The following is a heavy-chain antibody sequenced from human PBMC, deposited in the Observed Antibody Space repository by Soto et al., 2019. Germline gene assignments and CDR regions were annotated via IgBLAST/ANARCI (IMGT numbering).Heavy chain of an antibody. CDR2: IYHSGST. Sequence: QLQLQESGSGLVKPSQTLSLTCAVSGGSISSGGYSWSWIRQPPGKGLEWIGYIYHSGSTYYNPSLKSRVTISVDRSKNQFCLKLGSVTAADTAVYYCARAGGLGAVAADYWGQGTLVTVSS. D-gene: IGHD6-19*01. V-gene: IGHV4-30-2*01. J-gene: IGHJ4*02. CDR3: ARAGGLGAVAADY. CDR1: GGSISSGGYS.